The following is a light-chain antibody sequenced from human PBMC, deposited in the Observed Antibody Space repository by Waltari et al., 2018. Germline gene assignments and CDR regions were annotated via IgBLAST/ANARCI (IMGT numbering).Light chain of an antibody. CDR1: SGDVGGYPY. J-gene: IGLJ2*01. V-gene: IGLV2-8*01. CDR2: EVN. Sequence: QSALTQPPSASGSPGQSVTISCTGTSGDVGGYPYVSWYQQHPGRAPKLIIYEVNTRPSGVPGRFSGSKSGNTASLTVSGPQAEDEAEYYCSSYSDSNNLVFGGGTKLTVL. CDR3: SSYSDSNNLV.